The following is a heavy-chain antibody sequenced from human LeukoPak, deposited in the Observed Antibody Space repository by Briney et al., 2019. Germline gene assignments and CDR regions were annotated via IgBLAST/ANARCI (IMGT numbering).Heavy chain of an antibody. V-gene: IGHV1-2*04. CDR1: GYTFTGYY. J-gene: IGHJ6*03. Sequence: ASVKVSCKASGYTFTGYYINWVRQAPGQGLEWLGWINPHSGGTNYAQKFQGWVIMTRDTSSSTAYLELSRLRSDDTAVYYCARATVVTGYMDVWGKGTTVTVSS. CDR2: INPHSGGT. CDR3: ARATVVTGYMDV. D-gene: IGHD4-23*01.